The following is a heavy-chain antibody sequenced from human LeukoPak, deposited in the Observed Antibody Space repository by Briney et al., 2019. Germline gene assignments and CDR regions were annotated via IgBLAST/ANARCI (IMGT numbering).Heavy chain of an antibody. CDR3: ARRSGPGGI. Sequence: ASVKVSCKTSGGTFSSYAISWVRQAPGQGLEWMGRIIPILGIANYAQKFQGRVTITADKSTSTAYMELSSLRSEDTAVYYCARRSGPGGIWGQGTMVTVSS. CDR2: IIPILGIA. D-gene: IGHD3-10*01. V-gene: IGHV1-69*04. CDR1: GGTFSSYA. J-gene: IGHJ3*02.